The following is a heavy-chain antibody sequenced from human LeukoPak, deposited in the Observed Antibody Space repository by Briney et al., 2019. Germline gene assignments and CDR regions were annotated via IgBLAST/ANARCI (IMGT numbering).Heavy chain of an antibody. CDR2: LYSSGGT. V-gene: IGHV3-53*01. CDR3: TKLKGWYGEGFFDY. CDR1: GFTVSSNY. J-gene: IGHJ4*02. Sequence: PGGSLRLSCAASGFTVSSNYMSWVRQPAGKGLEWVSVLYSSGGTFYADSVKGRFTISRDTSKNTLYLQMNDLRADDTAVYYCTKLKGWYGEGFFDYWGQGTLVTVSA. D-gene: IGHD6-19*01.